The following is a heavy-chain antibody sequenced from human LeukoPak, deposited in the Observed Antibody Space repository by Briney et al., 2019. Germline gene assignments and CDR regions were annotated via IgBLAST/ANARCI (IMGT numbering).Heavy chain of an antibody. V-gene: IGHV3-74*01. CDR1: GFTFSNYW. J-gene: IGHJ4*02. Sequence: PGGSLRLSCAASGFTFSNYWMHWVRQAPGKGLVWVSRINCDGSYTTYADSVKGRFTISRDNAKNSLYLQMNSLRAEDTAVYYCAREGEDGFDYWGQGTLVTVSS. D-gene: IGHD2-15*01. CDR3: AREGEDGFDY. CDR2: INCDGSYT.